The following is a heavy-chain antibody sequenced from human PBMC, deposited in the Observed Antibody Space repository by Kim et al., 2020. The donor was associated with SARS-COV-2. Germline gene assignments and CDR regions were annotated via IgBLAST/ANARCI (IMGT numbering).Heavy chain of an antibody. J-gene: IGHJ6*01. Sequence: GGSLRLSCAASGFTFSSYAMHWVRQAPGKGLEWVAVISYDGSNKYYADSVKGRFTISRDNSKNTLYLQMNSLRAEDTAVYYCARDCIAVAGTGYYYYYG. V-gene: IGHV3-30-3*01. CDR1: GFTFSSYA. CDR2: ISYDGSNK. CDR3: ARDCIAVAGTGYYYYYG. D-gene: IGHD6-19*01.